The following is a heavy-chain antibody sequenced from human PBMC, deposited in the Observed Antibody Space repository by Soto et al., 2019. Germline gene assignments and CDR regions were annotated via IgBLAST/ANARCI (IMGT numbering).Heavy chain of an antibody. V-gene: IGHV4-4*02. CDR2: IYHSGST. J-gene: IGHJ5*02. CDR3: AIPYKVYCSGGSCYTGGTTFDP. D-gene: IGHD2-15*01. Sequence: SETLSLTCAVSGGSISSSNWWSWVRQPPGKGLEWIGEIYHSGSTNYNPSLKSRVTISVDKSKNQFSLKLSSVTAADTAVYYYAIPYKVYCSGGSCYTGGTTFDPWGQGTLVTVSS. CDR1: GGSISSSNW.